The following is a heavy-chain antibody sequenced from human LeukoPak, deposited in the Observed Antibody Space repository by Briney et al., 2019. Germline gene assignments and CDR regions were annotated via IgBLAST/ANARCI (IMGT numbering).Heavy chain of an antibody. Sequence: STSNYLWAWIRQPPGKGLEWVSAISGSGGSTYYADSVKGRFTISRDNSKNTLYLQMNSLRAEDTAVYYCAKRLIWEIVVVPAAIGLSYWGQGTLVTVSS. CDR1: STSNYL. J-gene: IGHJ4*02. V-gene: IGHV3-23*01. CDR2: ISGSGGST. D-gene: IGHD2-2*01. CDR3: AKRLIWEIVVVPAAIGLSY.